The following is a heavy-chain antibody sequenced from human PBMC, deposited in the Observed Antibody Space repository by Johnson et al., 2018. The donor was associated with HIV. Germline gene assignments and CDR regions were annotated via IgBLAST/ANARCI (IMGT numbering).Heavy chain of an antibody. Sequence: QVQLVESGGGLVQPGGSLRLSCAASGFTFSSYAMHWVRQAPGKGLEWVAVISYDGSNKYYADSVKGRFTIPRDNSKNTLYLQMNSLRAEDTAVYYCARGGHAVVAKPFGAFDIWGQGTMVTVSS. CDR1: GFTFSSYA. D-gene: IGHD2-21*01. V-gene: IGHV3-30-3*01. CDR3: ARGGHAVVAKPFGAFDI. J-gene: IGHJ3*02. CDR2: ISYDGSNK.